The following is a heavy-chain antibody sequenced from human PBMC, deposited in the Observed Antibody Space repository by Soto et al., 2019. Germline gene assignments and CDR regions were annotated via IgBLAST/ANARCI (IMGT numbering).Heavy chain of an antibody. CDR3: ARGLHYDILTGYYRRWFDP. V-gene: IGHV4-59*08. J-gene: IGHJ5*02. Sequence: PSETLSLTCTVSGGSINSYYWSCIRQPPGKGLEWIGYIYYSGSTIYSPSLKSRVTISVDTSKNQFSLKLSSVTAADTAVYYCARGLHYDILTGYYRRWFDPWGQGTLVTVSS. D-gene: IGHD3-9*01. CDR2: IYYSGST. CDR1: GGSINSYY.